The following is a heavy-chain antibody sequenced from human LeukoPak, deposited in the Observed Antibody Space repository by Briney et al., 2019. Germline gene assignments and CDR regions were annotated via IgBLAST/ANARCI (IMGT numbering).Heavy chain of an antibody. CDR1: GFTITNYW. Sequence: GGSLRLSCAASGFTITNYWMSWVRQAPGKGPEWVANIKQDGSEEYYADSVKGRFTISRDNGKNSLNLQMNRLRAEDTAVYYCARWAGVTDYWGQGTLVTVSS. V-gene: IGHV3-7*01. CDR3: ARWAGVTDY. J-gene: IGHJ4*02. CDR2: IKQDGSEE. D-gene: IGHD5-18*01.